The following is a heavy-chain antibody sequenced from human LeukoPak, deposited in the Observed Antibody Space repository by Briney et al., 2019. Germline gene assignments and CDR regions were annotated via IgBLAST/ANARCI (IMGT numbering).Heavy chain of an antibody. J-gene: IGHJ4*02. D-gene: IGHD4-17*01. CDR2: IYSDGKT. Sequence: PGGSRRLSCAASGFTFSDYYMSWIRQAPGKGLEWVSVIYSDGKTYYAESVKGRFATSRDESKNTLHLHMYSLRAEDTAVYYCARGPGASVTYYFDYWGQGILVTVSS. CDR1: GFTFSDYY. CDR3: ARGPGASVTYYFDY. V-gene: IGHV3-53*01.